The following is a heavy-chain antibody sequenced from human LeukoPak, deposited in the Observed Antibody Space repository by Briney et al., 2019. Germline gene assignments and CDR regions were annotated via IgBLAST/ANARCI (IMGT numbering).Heavy chain of an antibody. CDR2: ITGSSSTT. V-gene: IGHV3-48*02. CDR1: GFTFSSYS. Sequence: GALRLSCAASGFTFSSYSMNWVRQAPGKGLEWVSYITGSSSTTYYADSVKGRFTISRDNAKNSLYLQMNSLRDEDTAVYYCARGNRNSGYDLYYFDYWGQGTLVTVSS. CDR3: ARGNRNSGYDLYYFDY. D-gene: IGHD5-12*01. J-gene: IGHJ4*02.